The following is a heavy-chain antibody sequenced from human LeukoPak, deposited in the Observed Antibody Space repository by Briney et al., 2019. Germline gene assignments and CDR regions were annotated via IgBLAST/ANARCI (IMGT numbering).Heavy chain of an antibody. V-gene: IGHV3-23*01. CDR1: GFTFSSYA. CDR2: ISGSGGST. CDR3: AKFLDTTMVYYFDH. J-gene: IGHJ4*02. D-gene: IGHD5-18*01. Sequence: PGGSLRLSCAASGFTFSSYAMTWVRQAPGKGLEWVAAISGSGGSTLYADSVKGRFTISRDNSRNTLYLQMNSLRAEDTALYYCAKFLDTTMVYYFDHWGQGTLVTVSS.